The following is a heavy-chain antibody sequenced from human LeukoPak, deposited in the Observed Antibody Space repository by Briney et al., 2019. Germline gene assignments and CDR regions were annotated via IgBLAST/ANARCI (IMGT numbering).Heavy chain of an antibody. CDR3: VKGSNGYYAVDI. J-gene: IGHJ3*02. D-gene: IGHD3-22*01. CDR1: GFIFDDYA. CDR2: ISWDGGNT. V-gene: IGHV3-43D*03. Sequence: GGSLRLSCAASGFIFDDYAMHWVRQAPGKGLEWVSLISWDGGNTFYADSVKGRFTISRDKSRNSLYLQMNSLRVEDTALYYCVKGSNGYYAVDIWGQGTMVTVSS.